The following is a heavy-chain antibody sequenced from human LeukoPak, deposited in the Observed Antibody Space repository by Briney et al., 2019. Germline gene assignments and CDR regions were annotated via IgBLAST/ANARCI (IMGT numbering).Heavy chain of an antibody. V-gene: IGHV1-8*01. J-gene: IGHJ4*02. D-gene: IGHD2-2*02. Sequence: ASVKVSCKASGYTFTSYDINWLRQAAGQGLEWMGWMNPNSGNTGYAQKFQGRVTMTRSTSISTAYMELGSLTSEDTAVYYCTRGSQNCASASCYNFWGQGTLVTVSS. CDR1: GYTFTSYD. CDR2: MNPNSGNT. CDR3: TRGSQNCASASCYNF.